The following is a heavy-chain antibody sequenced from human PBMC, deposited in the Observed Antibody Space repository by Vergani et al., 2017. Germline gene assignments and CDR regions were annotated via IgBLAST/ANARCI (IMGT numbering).Heavy chain of an antibody. CDR2: ISYDGSNK. D-gene: IGHD2-2*01. V-gene: IGHV3-30*18. Sequence: QVQLVESGGGVVQPGRSLRLSCAASGFTFSSYGMHWVRQAPGKGLEWVAVISYDGSNKYYADSVKGRFTISRDNSKNTLYLQMNRLRAEDTAVYYCAKDSSSFGXRGVPAAIPPYYYYYMDVWGKGTTVTVSS. J-gene: IGHJ6*03. CDR1: GFTFSSYG. CDR3: AKDSSSFGXRGVPAAIPPYYYYYMDV.